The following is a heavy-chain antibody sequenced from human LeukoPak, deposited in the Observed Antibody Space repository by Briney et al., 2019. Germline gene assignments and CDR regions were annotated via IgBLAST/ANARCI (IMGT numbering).Heavy chain of an antibody. V-gene: IGHV3-30*18. CDR3: AKDRYYESSGFYYGLDY. J-gene: IGHJ4*02. CDR1: GFTFSNHG. D-gene: IGHD3-22*01. CDR2: ISFDGSIK. Sequence: PGRSLRLSCVASGFTFSNHGMHWVRQAPGKGLEWVAVISFDGSIKYYADSVKGRITISRDNSENTVSLQMNSLRAEDTAVYYCAKDRYYESSGFYYGLDYWGQGTLVAVSS.